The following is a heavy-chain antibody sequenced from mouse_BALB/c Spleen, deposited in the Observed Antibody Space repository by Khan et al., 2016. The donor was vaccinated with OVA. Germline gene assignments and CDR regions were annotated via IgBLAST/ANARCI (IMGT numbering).Heavy chain of an antibody. CDR3: ARSLYYSDSYAMDY. CDR2: ISSTGST. V-gene: IGHV3-2*02. D-gene: IGHD2-13*01. Sequence: EVQLQESGPGLVKPSQSLSLTCTVIGYSIISDFAWNWIRQFPGNKLEWMGYISSTGSTSYSPSLKSRISITRDTSKHQLFLHLNSVTTEATATYYCARSLYYSDSYAMDYWGQGTSVTVSS. CDR1: GYSIISDFA. J-gene: IGHJ4*01.